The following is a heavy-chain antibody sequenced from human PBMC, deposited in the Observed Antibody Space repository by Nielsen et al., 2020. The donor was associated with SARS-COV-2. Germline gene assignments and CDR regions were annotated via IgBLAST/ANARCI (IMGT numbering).Heavy chain of an antibody. V-gene: IGHV3-9*01. CDR3: AKGDDSGYDP. CDR2: ISWNSGSI. D-gene: IGHD5-12*01. CDR1: GFTFVDYA. J-gene: IGHJ5*02. Sequence: GGSLRLSCAASGFTFVDYAMHWVRQAPGKGLEWVSGISWNSGSIGYADSVKGRFTISRDNAKNSLYLQMNSLRAEDTALYYCAKGDDSGYDPWGQGTLVTVSS.